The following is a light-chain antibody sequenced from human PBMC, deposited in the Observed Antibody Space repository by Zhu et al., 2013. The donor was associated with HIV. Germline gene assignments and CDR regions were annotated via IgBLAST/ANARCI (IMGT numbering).Light chain of an antibody. CDR3: QQYGRTPYT. V-gene: IGKV3-20*01. J-gene: IGKJ2*01. CDR2: AAS. CDR1: QTLNSPY. Sequence: EIVLTQSPGTLSLSPGERATVSCRATQTLNSPYLAWYQQKPGQSPRLLIYAASSRATGIPDRFSGSGSGTDFTLTISRLEPEDFAVYYCQQYGRTPYTFGQGTKLEI.